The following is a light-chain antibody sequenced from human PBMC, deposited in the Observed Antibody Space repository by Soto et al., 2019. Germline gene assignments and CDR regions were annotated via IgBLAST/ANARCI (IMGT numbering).Light chain of an antibody. J-gene: IGKJ5*01. CDR1: QSVXSY. V-gene: IGKV3-11*01. CDR3: QQRSNWPPT. CDR2: DAS. Sequence: EIVLTQSPATLSXXXXXXXXXXXXXXQSVXSYLAWYQQKPGQAPRLLIYDASNRATGIPARFSGSGSGTDFTLTISSLEPEDFAVYYCQQRSNWPPTFGQGTRLEIK.